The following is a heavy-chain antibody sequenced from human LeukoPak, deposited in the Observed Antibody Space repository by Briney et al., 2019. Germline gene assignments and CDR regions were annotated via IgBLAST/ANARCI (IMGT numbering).Heavy chain of an antibody. J-gene: IGHJ5*02. Sequence: GGSLRLSCAASGFTVSSNYMSWVRQAPGKGLEWVSAISGSGGSTYYADSVKGRFTISRDNSKNTLYLQMNSLRAEDTAVYYCATYSGSPTGNNWFDPWGQGTLVTVSS. CDR2: ISGSGGST. CDR3: ATYSGSPTGNNWFDP. D-gene: IGHD1-26*01. V-gene: IGHV3-23*01. CDR1: GFTVSSNY.